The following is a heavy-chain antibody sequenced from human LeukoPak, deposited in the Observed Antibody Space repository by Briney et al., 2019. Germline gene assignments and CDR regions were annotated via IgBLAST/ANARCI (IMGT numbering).Heavy chain of an antibody. J-gene: IGHJ4*02. Sequence: SETLSLTCTVSGASISSSSYYWGWIRQPPGKGLEWIGSVYYSGSTYYNPSLKSRVTISVDTSKNQFSLKLSSVTAADTAVYYCARRRGYYFDYWGQGILVTVS. V-gene: IGHV4-39*01. CDR3: ARRRGYYFDY. CDR1: GASISSSSYY. D-gene: IGHD3-22*01. CDR2: VYYSGST.